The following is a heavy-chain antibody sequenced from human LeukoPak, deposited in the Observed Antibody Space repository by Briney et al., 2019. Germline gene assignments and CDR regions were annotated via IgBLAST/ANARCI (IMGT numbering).Heavy chain of an antibody. Sequence: GGSLRLSCAASGFTFSSYWMSWVRQAPGKGLEWVANIKQDGSEKYYVDSVKGRFTISRDNSRNTLYLQMNSLRGDDTAVYYCAREVYSSTWFDLWGQGTLVTVSS. V-gene: IGHV3-7*01. J-gene: IGHJ4*02. CDR2: IKQDGSEK. CDR1: GFTFSSYW. CDR3: AREVYSSTWFDL. D-gene: IGHD6-13*01.